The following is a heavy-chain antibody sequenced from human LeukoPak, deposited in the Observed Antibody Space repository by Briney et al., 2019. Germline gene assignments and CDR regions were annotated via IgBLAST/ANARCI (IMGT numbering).Heavy chain of an antibody. J-gene: IGHJ4*02. V-gene: IGHV4-38-2*01. D-gene: IGHD5-24*01. CDR3: ARQFRAYFDY. CDR2: IYHSGST. Sequence: SETLSLTCAVSGYPISSGYYWGLIRQPPGKVLEWIGSIYHSGSTYYNPSLKSRVTISVDTSKNQFSLKLSSVTAADTAVYYCARQFRAYFDYWGQGTLVTVSS. CDR1: GYPISSGYY.